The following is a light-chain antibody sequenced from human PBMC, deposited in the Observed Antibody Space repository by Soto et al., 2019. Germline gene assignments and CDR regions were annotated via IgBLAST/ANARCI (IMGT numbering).Light chain of an antibody. Sequence: QSVLTQPASVSGSPGQSITLLCTETSSDVGGYNCVSWYQQHPGKAPKLMIHDVTNRPSGVSNRFSGSKSGNTASLTISGLQAEDEADYYCSSYTSSSSYVFGTGTKLTVL. CDR2: DVT. V-gene: IGLV2-14*01. J-gene: IGLJ1*01. CDR1: SSDVGGYNC. CDR3: SSYTSSSSYV.